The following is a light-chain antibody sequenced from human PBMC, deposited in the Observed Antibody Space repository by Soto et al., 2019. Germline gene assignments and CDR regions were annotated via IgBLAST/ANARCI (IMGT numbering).Light chain of an antibody. CDR1: SSDVGGYNY. CDR3: SSYTPNSIVA. J-gene: IGLJ2*01. CDR2: EVS. V-gene: IGLV2-14*01. Sequence: QSVLTQPASVSGSPGQSITISCTGTSSDVGGYNYLSWYQQHQGKAPKLMIYEVSNRASGVSNRFSGVKSGNTASLTISRLPAQDEDVYYMSSYTPNSIVAFCGGTNKTV.